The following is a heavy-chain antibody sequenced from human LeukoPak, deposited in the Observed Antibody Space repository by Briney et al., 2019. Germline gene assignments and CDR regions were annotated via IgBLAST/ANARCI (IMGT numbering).Heavy chain of an antibody. CDR2: INHSGST. Sequence: PSETLSLTCAVYGVSFSGDYWSWIRQPPGKGLEWIGEINHSGSTNYNPSLKSRVTISVDMSKNQFSLKLSSVTAADTAVYYCARSYAHDYWGQGTLVTVSS. J-gene: IGHJ4*02. CDR1: GVSFSGDY. CDR3: ARSYAHDY. V-gene: IGHV4-34*01. D-gene: IGHD2-2*01.